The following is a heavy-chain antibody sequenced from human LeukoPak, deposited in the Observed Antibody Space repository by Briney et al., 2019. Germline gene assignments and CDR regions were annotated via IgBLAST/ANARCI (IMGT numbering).Heavy chain of an antibody. Sequence: SETLSLTCSVSGDSLSGYWWTWLRQPPGKGLEYIGIIYYTGSTNYNPSLKRRVTLSADTSNNQFSLKLTSVTAADTAVYYCTRRRYYDPVGLDFWGRGALVTVSS. V-gene: IGHV4-59*12. D-gene: IGHD3-22*01. CDR3: TRRRYYDPVGLDF. CDR1: GDSLSGYW. CDR2: IYYTGST. J-gene: IGHJ4*02.